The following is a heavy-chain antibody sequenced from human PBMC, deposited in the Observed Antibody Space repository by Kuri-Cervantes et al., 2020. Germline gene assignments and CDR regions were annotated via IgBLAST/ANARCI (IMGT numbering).Heavy chain of an antibody. V-gene: IGHV4-59*12. J-gene: IGHJ4*02. CDR2: IYYSGST. CDR3: ARRAAAGTGSLDY. Sequence: SETLSLTCTVSGGSISSYYWSWIRQPPGKGLEWIGYIYYSGSTNYNPSLKSRVTISVDTSKNQFSLKLSSVTAADTTVYYCARRAAAGTGSLDYWGQGTLVTVSS. D-gene: IGHD6-13*01. CDR1: GGSISSYY.